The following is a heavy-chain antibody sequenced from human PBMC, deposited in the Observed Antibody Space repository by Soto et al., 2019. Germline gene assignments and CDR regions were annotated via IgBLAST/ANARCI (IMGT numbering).Heavy chain of an antibody. V-gene: IGHV1-69*01. J-gene: IGHJ4*02. D-gene: IGHD3-16*01. CDR1: GGLFSSFV. Sequence: QEQLVQSGPEVKKPGSSVKVSCKDSGGLFSSFVISWVRQAPGQGLERLGGIIPVFGTTNYAEKFQDRVTITADESTNTAYMELSSLRSGDTAMYYCARGGSPYVWFNEFWGQGTLVTVSS. CDR3: ARGGSPYVWFNEF. CDR2: IIPVFGTT.